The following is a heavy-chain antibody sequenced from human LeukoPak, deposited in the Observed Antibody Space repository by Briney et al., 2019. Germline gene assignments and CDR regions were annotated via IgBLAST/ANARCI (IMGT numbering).Heavy chain of an antibody. V-gene: IGHV1-24*01. J-gene: IGHJ4*02. Sequence: GASVKVSCKVAGYTLTELSMHLVRQAPGKGVEWMGGFDPEDGETIYAQKFQGRVTMTEDTSTDTAYMELSSLRSEDTAVYYCATGLTYYYGSGSFDYWGQGTVVTVSS. CDR1: GYTLTELS. CDR2: FDPEDGET. D-gene: IGHD3-10*01. CDR3: ATGLTYYYGSGSFDY.